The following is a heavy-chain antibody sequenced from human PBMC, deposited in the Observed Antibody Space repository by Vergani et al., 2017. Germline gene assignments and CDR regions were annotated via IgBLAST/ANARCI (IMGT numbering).Heavy chain of an antibody. CDR2: INHSGST. CDR1: GGSFSGYY. Sequence: QVQLQQWGAGLLKPSETLSLTCAVYGGSFSGYYLSWIRQPPGKGLEWIGEINHSGSTNYNPSLKSRVTISVDTSKNQFSLKLSSVTAADTAVYYCARVQELYDFWSGYRVRYYYYMDVWGKGTTVTVSS. V-gene: IGHV4-34*01. J-gene: IGHJ6*03. CDR3: ARVQELYDFWSGYRVRYYYYMDV. D-gene: IGHD3-3*01.